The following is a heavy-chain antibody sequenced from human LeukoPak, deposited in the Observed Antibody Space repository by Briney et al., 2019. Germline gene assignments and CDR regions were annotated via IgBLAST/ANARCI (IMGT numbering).Heavy chain of an antibody. J-gene: IGHJ3*02. CDR3: VYYDFWSGSNTHAFDI. CDR2: INPNSGGT. Sequence: RASVKVSCKASGCTFTGYYMHWVRQAPGQGLEWMGWINPNSGGTNYAQKFQGRVTMTRDTSISTAYMELSRLRSDDTAVYYCVYYDFWSGSNTHAFDIWGQGTMVTVSS. D-gene: IGHD3-3*01. V-gene: IGHV1-2*02. CDR1: GCTFTGYY.